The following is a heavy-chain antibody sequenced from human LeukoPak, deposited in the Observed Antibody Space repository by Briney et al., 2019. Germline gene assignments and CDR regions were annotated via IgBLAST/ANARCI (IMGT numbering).Heavy chain of an antibody. CDR1: GFTFSSYW. CDR3: ARDAGGIRWIPTPFDY. D-gene: IGHD5-12*01. J-gene: IGHJ4*02. V-gene: IGHV3-7*01. CDR2: IKQDGSEK. Sequence: GGSLRLSCAASGFTFSSYWMSWVRQAPGKGLEWVANIKQDGSEKYYVDSVKGRFTISRDNAKNSLYLQMNSLRAEDTAVYYCARDAGGIRWIPTPFDYWGQGTLVTVSS.